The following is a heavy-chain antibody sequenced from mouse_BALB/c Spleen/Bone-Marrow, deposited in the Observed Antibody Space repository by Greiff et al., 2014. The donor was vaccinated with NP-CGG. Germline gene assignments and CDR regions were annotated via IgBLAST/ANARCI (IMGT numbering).Heavy chain of an antibody. CDR2: ILPGSGTA. D-gene: IGHD1-1*01. V-gene: IGHV1-9*01. CDR3: ARASVVPYYFDF. J-gene: IGHJ2*01. Sequence: QVQLKESGAELMKPGASVKISCKATGYTFSNYWIDWVKQRPGHGLEWIGEILPGSGTANYNEKFKGKATFTADTSSNTAYMQLSSLTSEDSALYYCARASVVPYYFDFWGRGTTLTVSS. CDR1: GYTFSNYW.